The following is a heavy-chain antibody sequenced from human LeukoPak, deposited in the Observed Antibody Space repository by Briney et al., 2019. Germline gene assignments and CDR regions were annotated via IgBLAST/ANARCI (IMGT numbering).Heavy chain of an antibody. Sequence: SETLSLTCTVSGGSITSYYWSWIRQPPGKGLEWIGYVFYTGSTNYNPSLKSRVTMSVDTSKNQFSLKLSSVTAADAAVYYCAIMGVNNWFDAWGQGTLVTVSS. V-gene: IGHV4-59*08. CDR1: GGSITSYY. D-gene: IGHD1-26*01. J-gene: IGHJ5*02. CDR3: AIMGVNNWFDA. CDR2: VFYTGST.